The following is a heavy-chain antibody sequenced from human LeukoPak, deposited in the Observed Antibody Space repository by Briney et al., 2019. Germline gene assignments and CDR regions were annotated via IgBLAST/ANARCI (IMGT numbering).Heavy chain of an antibody. CDR3: ARDRALPWFGEAHYYGMDV. V-gene: IGHV1-46*01. CDR2: INPSGGST. CDR1: GYTFTSYY. J-gene: IGHJ6*02. D-gene: IGHD3-10*01. Sequence: ASVKVSCKASGYTFTSYYMHWVRQAPGQGLEWMGIINPSGGSTSYAQKFQGRVTMTRDTSTSTVYMELSSLRPEDTAVYYCARDRALPWFGEAHYYGMDVWGQGTTVTVSS.